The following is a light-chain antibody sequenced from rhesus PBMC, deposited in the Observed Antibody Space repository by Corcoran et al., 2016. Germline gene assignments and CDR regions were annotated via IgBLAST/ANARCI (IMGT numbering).Light chain of an antibody. CDR1: QGISSW. CDR3: PQFSSSPVT. J-gene: IGKJ3*01. V-gene: IGKV1-22*01. CDR2: KAS. Sequence: DIQMTQSPSSLSASVGDTVTITCQASQGISSWLSWYQQKPGKAPTLLIYKASSLQSGVPSRFSGSGTGTEFTLTISSLQPEDFATYNCPQFSSSPVTFGPGTKLDI.